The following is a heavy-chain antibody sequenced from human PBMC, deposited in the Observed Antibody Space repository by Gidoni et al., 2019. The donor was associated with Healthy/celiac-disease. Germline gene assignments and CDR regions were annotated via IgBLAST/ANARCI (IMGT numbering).Heavy chain of an antibody. CDR2: FGTA. CDR3: ASPIQNSGSYWAFDY. Sequence: FGTANYAQKFQGRVTITADESTSTAYMELSSLRSEDTAVYYCASPIQNSGSYWAFDYWGQGTLVTVSS. J-gene: IGHJ4*02. V-gene: IGHV1-69*01. D-gene: IGHD1-26*01.